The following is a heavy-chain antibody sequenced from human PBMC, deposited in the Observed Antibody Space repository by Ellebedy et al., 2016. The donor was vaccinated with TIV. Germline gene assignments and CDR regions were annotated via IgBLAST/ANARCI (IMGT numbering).Heavy chain of an antibody. D-gene: IGHD7-27*01. J-gene: IGHJ6*02. Sequence: ASVKVSCKASGYTFTSYSMRWVRQAPGQGLEWMGWINPDSGSTSYAQKFQGGVAMTRDTSITTAHMELSSLRPDDTAVYFCARVRTGTSGMDVWGQGTPVTVSS. CDR1: GYTFTSYS. CDR2: INPDSGST. CDR3: ARVRTGTSGMDV. V-gene: IGHV1-2*02.